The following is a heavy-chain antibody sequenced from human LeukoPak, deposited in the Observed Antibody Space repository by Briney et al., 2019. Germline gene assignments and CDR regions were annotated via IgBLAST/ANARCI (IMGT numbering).Heavy chain of an antibody. CDR1: GFTFDDYD. Sequence: PGGSLRLSCAASGFTFDDYDMHWVRQAPGKGLEWVSGISWNTGSIGYADSVKGRFTISRDNAENTLYLQMNSLRDEDMALYYCAKSAQQYYYYFMDVWGKGTMVTVSS. CDR3: AKSAQQYYYYFMDV. V-gene: IGHV3-9*03. D-gene: IGHD1-1*01. CDR2: ISWNTGSI. J-gene: IGHJ6*03.